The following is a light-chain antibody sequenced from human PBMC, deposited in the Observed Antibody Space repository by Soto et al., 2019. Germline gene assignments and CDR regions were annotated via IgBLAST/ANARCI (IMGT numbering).Light chain of an antibody. Sequence: DIQMTQSPSSLSASVGDRVTITCQASQDISNYLNWYQQKPGKAPKLLIYDASNLETGVPSRFSGSGSGTDFTYTISSRKPEDIATYYCQQYDNRPALTFGGGTKVEIK. V-gene: IGKV1-33*01. J-gene: IGKJ4*01. CDR3: QQYDNRPALT. CDR2: DAS. CDR1: QDISNY.